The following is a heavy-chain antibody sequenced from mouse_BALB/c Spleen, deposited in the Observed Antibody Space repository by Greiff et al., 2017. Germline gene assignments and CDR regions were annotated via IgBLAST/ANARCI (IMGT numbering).Heavy chain of an antibody. V-gene: IGHV1-5*01. D-gene: IGHD1-1*01. CDR3: TKIYYYGSSYPLFAY. CDR1: GYSFTSYW. Sequence: EVQLVESGTVLARPGASVKMSCKASGYSFTSYWMHWVKQRPGQGLEWIGAIYPGNSDTSYNQKFKGKAKLTAVTSASTAYMELSSLTNEDSAVYYCTKIYYYGSSYPLFAYWGQGTLVTVSA. CDR2: IYPGNSDT. J-gene: IGHJ3*01.